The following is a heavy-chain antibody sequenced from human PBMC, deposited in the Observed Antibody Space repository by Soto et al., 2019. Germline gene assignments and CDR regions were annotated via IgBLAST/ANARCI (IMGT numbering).Heavy chain of an antibody. J-gene: IGHJ4*02. D-gene: IGHD3-10*01. CDR2: IGGGGINK. CDR3: GRYGSGSLFTMFDY. CDR1: GFNLSNYA. V-gene: IGHV3-23*01. Sequence: GGSLRLSCKSSGFNLSNYAMTWVRQAPGKGLEWVSSIGGGGINKYYADSMKGRFTISRDYLKNTLYLHMSTLRVEDTAVYYYGRYGSGSLFTMFDYWGQGTLVTVSS.